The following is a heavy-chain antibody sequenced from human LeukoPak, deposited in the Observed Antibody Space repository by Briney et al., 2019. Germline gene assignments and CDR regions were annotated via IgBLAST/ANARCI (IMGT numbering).Heavy chain of an antibody. CDR2: IFYSGNT. CDR3: ARHRSKWLQSPFDY. CDR1: GGSINSSSYY. D-gene: IGHD5-24*01. V-gene: IGHV4-39*01. Sequence: SETLSLTCTVSGGSINSSSYYWGWIRQPPGKGLEWIGSIFYSGNTYDNPSLKSRVTISVDTSKNQFSLKLNSVTAADTAVYYCARHRSKWLQSPFDYWGQGTLVTVSS. J-gene: IGHJ4*02.